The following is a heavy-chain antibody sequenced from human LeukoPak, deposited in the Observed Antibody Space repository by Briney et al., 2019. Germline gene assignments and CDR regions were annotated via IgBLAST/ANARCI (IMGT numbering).Heavy chain of an antibody. D-gene: IGHD3-10*01. V-gene: IGHV4-59*01. CDR1: GGSISSYS. J-gene: IGHJ3*02. Sequence: PSETLSLTCTVSGGSISSYSWSWIRQPPGKGLEWIGYIYYSGSTTYNPSLKSRVTISVAPSKNQFSLKLSAVAAEDSAVYYCARAHYYGSGSYSDAFDIWGQGTMVTVSS. CDR3: ARAHYYGSGSYSDAFDI. CDR2: IYYSGST.